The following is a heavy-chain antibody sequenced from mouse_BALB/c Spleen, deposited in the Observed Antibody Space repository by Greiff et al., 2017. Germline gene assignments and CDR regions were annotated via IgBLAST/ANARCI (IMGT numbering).Heavy chain of an antibody. J-gene: IGHJ4*01. V-gene: IGHV1S135*01. D-gene: IGHD2-4*01. CDR3: ATTRMTAGGYYAMDY. Sequence: EVKLVESGPELVKPGASVKVSCKASGYTFTSYNMYWVKQSHGKSLEWIGYIDPYNGGTSYNQKFKGKATLTVDKSSSTAYMHLNSLTSEDSAVYECATTRMTAGGYYAMDYWGQGTTVTVSS. CDR2: IDPYNGGT. CDR1: GYTFTSYN.